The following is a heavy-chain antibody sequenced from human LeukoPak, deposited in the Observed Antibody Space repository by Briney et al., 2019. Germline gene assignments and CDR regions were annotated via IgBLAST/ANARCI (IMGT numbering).Heavy chain of an antibody. V-gene: IGHV4-59*01. CDR2: IYYSGTT. Sequence: SETLSLTCTVSGGSISHSYWSWIRQSPGKGLEWIGYIYYSGTTNYNPSLKSRVTISVDTSRNQFSLQLRSVTAADTAVYYCAREDPQTTVPEGMDVWGQGTTVIVSS. CDR1: GGSISHSY. J-gene: IGHJ6*02. D-gene: IGHD4-17*01. CDR3: AREDPQTTVPEGMDV.